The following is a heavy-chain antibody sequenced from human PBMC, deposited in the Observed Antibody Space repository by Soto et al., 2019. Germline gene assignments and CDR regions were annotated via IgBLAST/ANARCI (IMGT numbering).Heavy chain of an antibody. V-gene: IGHV3-30*18. D-gene: IGHD5-12*01. J-gene: IGHJ4*02. CDR2: ISYDGSNK. Sequence: GGSLRLSCAASGFTFSSYGMHWVRQAPGKGLEWVAVISYDGSNKYYADSVKGRFTISRDNSKNTLYLQMNSLRAEDTAVYYCAKDLEGWLQGLIDYWGQGTLVTVSS. CDR1: GFTFSSYG. CDR3: AKDLEGWLQGLIDY.